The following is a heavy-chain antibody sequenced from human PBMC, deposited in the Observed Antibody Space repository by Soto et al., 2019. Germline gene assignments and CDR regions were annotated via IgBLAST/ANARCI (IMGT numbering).Heavy chain of an antibody. J-gene: IGHJ6*03. CDR2: IYYSGST. V-gene: IGHV4-59*01. CDR1: GGSISSYY. D-gene: IGHD3-3*01. CDR3: ARTRITIFGVVIIQDYYMDV. Sequence: SETLSLTCTVSGGSISSYYWSWIRQPPRKGLEWIGYIYYSGSTNYNPSLKSRVTISVDTSKNQFSLKLSSVTAADTAVYYCARTRITIFGVVIIQDYYMDVWGKGTTVTVSS.